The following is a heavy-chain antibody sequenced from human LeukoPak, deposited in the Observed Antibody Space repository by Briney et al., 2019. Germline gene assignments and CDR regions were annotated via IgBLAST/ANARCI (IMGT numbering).Heavy chain of an antibody. CDR1: GFSFGVYA. Sequence: GGSLRLSCAASGFSFGVYAMTWVRQAPGKGLEWVSSITYNGAATYYLDSVKARFTISRDNSRSTLYLQMDSLTAEDTALYYCAKDGLYFDGSTHIYYFDSWGQGTLVAVSS. CDR3: AKDGLYFDGSTHIYYFDS. V-gene: IGHV3-23*01. J-gene: IGHJ4*02. CDR2: ITYNGAAT. D-gene: IGHD3-9*01.